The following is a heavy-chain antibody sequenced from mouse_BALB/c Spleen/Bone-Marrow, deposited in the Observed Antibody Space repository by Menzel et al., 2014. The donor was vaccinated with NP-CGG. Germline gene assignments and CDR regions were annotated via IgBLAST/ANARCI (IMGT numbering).Heavy chain of an antibody. CDR2: IDPANGNT. CDR3: ARYDYGWYFYV. CDR1: GFNIXDTY. J-gene: IGHJ1*01. V-gene: IGHV14-3*02. D-gene: IGHD1-1*01. Sequence: EVKLQESGAELVKPGASVKLSCTASGFNIXDTYMHWVKQRPEQGLEWIGRIDPANGNTKYDPKSQGKATITADTSSNTAYLQLSSLTSEDTAVYYCARYDYGWYFYVWGAGTTVTVSS.